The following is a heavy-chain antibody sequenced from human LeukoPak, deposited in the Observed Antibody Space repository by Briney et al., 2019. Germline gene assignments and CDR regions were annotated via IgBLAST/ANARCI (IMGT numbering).Heavy chain of an antibody. CDR3: AKTANGYYDILTGYPNWFDP. D-gene: IGHD3-9*01. J-gene: IGHJ5*02. CDR2: ISGSGGST. CDR1: GFTFSSYA. Sequence: GGSLRLSCAASGFTFSSYAMSWVRQAPGKGLEWVSAISGSGGSTYYADSVKGRFTISRDNSKNTLYLQMNSLRAEDTAVYYCAKTANGYYDILTGYPNWFDPWGQGTLVTVSS. V-gene: IGHV3-23*01.